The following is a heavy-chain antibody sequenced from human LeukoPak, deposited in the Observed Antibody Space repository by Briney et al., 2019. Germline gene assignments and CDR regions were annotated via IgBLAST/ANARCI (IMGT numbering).Heavy chain of an antibody. V-gene: IGHV3-30*02. CDR3: AKDDLDSSGWRGPVFYYYYMDV. Sequence: GGSLRLSCAASGFTFSSYGMHWVRQAPGKGLEWVAFIRYDGSNKYYADSVKGRFTISRDNSKSTLYLQMNSLRAEDTAVYYCAKDDLDSSGWRGPVFYYYYMDVWGKGTTVTVSS. J-gene: IGHJ6*03. D-gene: IGHD3-22*01. CDR2: IRYDGSNK. CDR1: GFTFSSYG.